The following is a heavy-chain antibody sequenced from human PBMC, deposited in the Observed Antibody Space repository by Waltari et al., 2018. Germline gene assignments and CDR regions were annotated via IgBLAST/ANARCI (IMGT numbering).Heavy chain of an antibody. CDR3: VAATPSSDK. CDR1: GVSLSDRW. CDR2: VNSDGSNT. V-gene: IGHV3-74*01. D-gene: IGHD6-19*01. Sequence: EVELVESGGGLVQPGGSLRLSGEVHGVSLSDRWLHWVRQTPEKGLVWVARVNSDGSNTAYADSVRGRFIISRDTARNTLFLQMSSVRVDDTALYYCVAATPSSDKWGQGTLVTVSS. J-gene: IGHJ4*02.